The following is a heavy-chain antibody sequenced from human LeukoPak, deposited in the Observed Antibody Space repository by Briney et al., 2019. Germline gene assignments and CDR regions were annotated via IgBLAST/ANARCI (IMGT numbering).Heavy chain of an antibody. J-gene: IGHJ6*02. Sequence: PGGSLRLSCAASGFTFSSYAMSWVRQAPGKGLEWVSAISGSGGSTYYADSVKGRFTISRDNSKNTLYLQMNSLRAEDTAVYYCAKDLRLSGAVLRYFDWPIDDYGMDVWGQGTTVTVSS. D-gene: IGHD3-9*01. CDR2: ISGSGGST. V-gene: IGHV3-23*01. CDR1: GFTFSSYA. CDR3: AKDLRLSGAVLRYFDWPIDDYGMDV.